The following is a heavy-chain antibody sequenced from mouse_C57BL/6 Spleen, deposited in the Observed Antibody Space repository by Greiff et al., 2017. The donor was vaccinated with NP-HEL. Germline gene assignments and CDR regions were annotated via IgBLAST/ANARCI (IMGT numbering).Heavy chain of an antibody. J-gene: IGHJ1*03. CDR2: IDPSDSYT. Sequence: QVQLQQPGAELVMPGASVKLSCKASGYTFTSYWMHWVKQRPGQGLEWIGEIDPSDSYTNYNQKFKGKSTLTVDKSSSTAYMQLRSLTSEDSAVYYCASMVTTDWYFDVWGTGTTVTVSS. V-gene: IGHV1-69*01. CDR3: ASMVTTDWYFDV. CDR1: GYTFTSYW. D-gene: IGHD2-2*01.